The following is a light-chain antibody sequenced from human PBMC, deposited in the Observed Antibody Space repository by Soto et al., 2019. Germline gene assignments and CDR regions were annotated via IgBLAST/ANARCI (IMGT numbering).Light chain of an antibody. CDR1: QSISSY. V-gene: IGKV1-39*01. J-gene: IGKJ1*01. Sequence: DIQMTQSPSSLSASVGDRVTITCRASQSISSYLHWYQQKPGKAPQLLIYAASSLQSVVPSKFSGSGSGTDFTLTISSLQPEDFATYYCQQSYSTPWTFGQGTKVEI. CDR2: AAS. CDR3: QQSYSTPWT.